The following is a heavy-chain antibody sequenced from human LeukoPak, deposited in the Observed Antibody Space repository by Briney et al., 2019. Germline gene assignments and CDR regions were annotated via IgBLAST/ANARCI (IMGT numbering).Heavy chain of an antibody. CDR3: ARDSYGWGGAFDI. Sequence: QAGGSLRLSCAASGFTFSSYGMHWVRQAPGKGLEWVAVIWYDGSNKYYADSVKGRFTISRDNSKNTLYLQMNSLRAEDTAVYYCARDSYGWGGAFDIWGKGTMVTVSS. V-gene: IGHV3-33*01. CDR2: IWYDGSNK. D-gene: IGHD3-10*01. J-gene: IGHJ3*02. CDR1: GFTFSSYG.